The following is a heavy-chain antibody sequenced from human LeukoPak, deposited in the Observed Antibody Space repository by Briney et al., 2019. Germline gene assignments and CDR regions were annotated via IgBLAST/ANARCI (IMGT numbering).Heavy chain of an antibody. Sequence: SQTLSLTCTVSGGSISSGSYYWSWIRQPAGKGLEWIGRIYTSGSTNYNPSLKSRVTISVDASKNQFSLKLSSVPAADTAVYYCASLLWFGESLYFDYWGQGTLVTVSS. CDR3: ASLLWFGESLYFDY. CDR1: GGSISSGSYY. V-gene: IGHV4-61*02. CDR2: IYTSGST. J-gene: IGHJ4*02. D-gene: IGHD3-10*01.